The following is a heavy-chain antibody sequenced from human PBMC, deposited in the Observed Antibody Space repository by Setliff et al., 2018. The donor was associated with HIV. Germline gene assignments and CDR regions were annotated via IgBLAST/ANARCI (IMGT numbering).Heavy chain of an antibody. CDR1: GFTFSSYW. Sequence: GVLRLSCAASGFTFSSYWMSWVRQAPGKGLEWVANIKQDGSEKYYVDSVKGRFTISRDNAKNSLYLQMNSLRAEDTAVYYCARDANWERGSHYFDYWGQGTLVTVSS. V-gene: IGHV3-7*01. J-gene: IGHJ4*02. CDR2: IKQDGSEK. CDR3: ARDANWERGSHYFDY. D-gene: IGHD7-27*01.